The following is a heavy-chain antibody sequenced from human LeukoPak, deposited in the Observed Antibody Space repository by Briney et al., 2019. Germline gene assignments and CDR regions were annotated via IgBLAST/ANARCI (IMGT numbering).Heavy chain of an antibody. CDR1: GYTFTGYY. D-gene: IGHD4-17*01. CDR3: ARAGGYGDYDPFDP. V-gene: IGHV1-2*02. CDR2: INPNSGGT. J-gene: IGHJ5*02. Sequence: EASVKVSCKASGYTFTGYYMHWVRQAPGQGLEWMGWINPNSGGTNYAQKFQGRVTMTRDTSISTAYMELSRLRSDDTAVYYCARAGGYGDYDPFDPWGQGTLVTVSS.